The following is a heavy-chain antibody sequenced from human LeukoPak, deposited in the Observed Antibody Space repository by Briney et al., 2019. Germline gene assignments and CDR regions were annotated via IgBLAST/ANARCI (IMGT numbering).Heavy chain of an antibody. CDR2: IYYSGST. CDR3: ASRWLQRDY. J-gene: IGHJ4*02. V-gene: IGHV4-39*01. Sequence: PSETLSLTCTVSGGSISSSSYYLGWIRQPPGKGLEWIGSIYYSGSTYYNPSLKSRVTISVDTSKNQFSLKLSSVTAADTAVYYCASRWLQRDYWGQGTLVTVSS. CDR1: GGSISSSSYY. D-gene: IGHD5-24*01.